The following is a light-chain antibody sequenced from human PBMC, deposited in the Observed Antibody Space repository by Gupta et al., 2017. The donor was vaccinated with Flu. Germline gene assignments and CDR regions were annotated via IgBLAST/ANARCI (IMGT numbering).Light chain of an antibody. J-gene: IGKJ1*01. Sequence: TLSCSASESIVRCLAWVQHKSGQAPRLLIDDIANRASGIPERFRCSGSGTDLTLTISSLEPEDFAVYDCQGRSVSTPVCTFGQGTNVEL. CDR2: DIA. V-gene: IGKV3-11*01. CDR1: ESIVRC. CDR3: QGRSVSTPVCT.